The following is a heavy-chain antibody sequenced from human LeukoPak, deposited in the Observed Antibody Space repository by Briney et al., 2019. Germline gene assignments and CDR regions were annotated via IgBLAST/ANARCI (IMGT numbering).Heavy chain of an antibody. J-gene: IGHJ4*02. D-gene: IGHD3-22*01. CDR2: IIPILGIA. Sequence: ASVKVSCKASGGTFSSYAISWVRQAPGQGLEWMGRIIPILGIANYAQKFQGRVTITADKSTSTAYMELSSLRSEDTAVYYCARETYDSSGYDDYWGQGTLATVSS. V-gene: IGHV1-69*04. CDR1: GGTFSSYA. CDR3: ARETYDSSGYDDY.